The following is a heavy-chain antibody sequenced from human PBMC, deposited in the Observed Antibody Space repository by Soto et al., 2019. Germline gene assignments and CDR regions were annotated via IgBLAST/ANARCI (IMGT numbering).Heavy chain of an antibody. CDR3: ARESEDLTSNFDY. CDR2: IKQDGSEK. CDR1: GFTFSSYW. J-gene: IGHJ4*02. Sequence: GGSLRLSCAVSGFTFSSYWMSWVRQAPGEGLEWVANIKQDGSEKYYVDSVKGRFTISRDNAKNSLYLEMNSLRAEDTAVYYCARESEDLTSNFDYWGQGTLVTVSS. V-gene: IGHV3-7*01.